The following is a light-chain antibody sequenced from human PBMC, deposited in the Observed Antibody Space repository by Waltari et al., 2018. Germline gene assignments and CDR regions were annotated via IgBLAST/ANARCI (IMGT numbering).Light chain of an antibody. J-gene: IGKJ4*01. CDR2: AAS. Sequence: IQLISSPPFLSASVGNSVPLSCRASQSVSSNLAWFQQRPGKAPKLLIYAASTWQSGVPSRFSGSGSGTDFTLTITSLQPEDFATYYCQQRYSYPLTFGGGTKVEIK. CDR1: QSVSSN. V-gene: IGKV1-9*01. CDR3: QQRYSYPLT.